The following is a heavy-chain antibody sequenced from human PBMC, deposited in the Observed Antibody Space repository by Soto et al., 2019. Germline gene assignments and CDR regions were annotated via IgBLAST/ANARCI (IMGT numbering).Heavy chain of an antibody. Sequence: QVQLQESGPGLVKPSQTLSLTCIVSGVSISSGDDYWSWIRQPPGKGLEWIGYIYSSGSTFSNPSLRCRATISADTSKNLYSLKLTSETAADTAVYYCARGGGYDYWGQGALVTVSS. J-gene: IGHJ4*02. D-gene: IGHD3-22*01. CDR2: IYSSGST. V-gene: IGHV4-30-4*01. CDR1: GVSISSGDDY. CDR3: ARGGGYDY.